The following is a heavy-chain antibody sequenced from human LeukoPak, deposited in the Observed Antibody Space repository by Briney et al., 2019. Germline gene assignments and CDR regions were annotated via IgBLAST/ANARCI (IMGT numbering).Heavy chain of an antibody. D-gene: IGHD3-22*01. CDR1: GYTFTGYY. J-gene: IGHJ4*02. CDR3: ARDGENYYDSSGYLH. V-gene: IGHV1-2*02. Sequence: ASVKVSCKASGYTFTGYYMHWVRQAPGQGLEWMGWINPNSGGTNYAQKFQGRVTMTRDTSISTAYMELSRLRSDVTAVYYCARDGENYYDSSGYLHWGQGTLVTVSS. CDR2: INPNSGGT.